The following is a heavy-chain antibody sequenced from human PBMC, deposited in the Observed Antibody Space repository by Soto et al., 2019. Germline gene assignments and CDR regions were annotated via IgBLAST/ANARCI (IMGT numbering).Heavy chain of an antibody. CDR3: ARDPYGLDV. CDR2: INNNGRSI. CDR1: GFTFSNYW. Sequence: GGSLRLSCAASGFTFSNYWMHWVRQGPGKGLEWVSRINNNGRSISYAESVKGRFTISRDNAKNTLYMEMRNLRAEDTAVYYCARDPYGLDVWGQGTSVTVSS. V-gene: IGHV3-74*01. J-gene: IGHJ6*02.